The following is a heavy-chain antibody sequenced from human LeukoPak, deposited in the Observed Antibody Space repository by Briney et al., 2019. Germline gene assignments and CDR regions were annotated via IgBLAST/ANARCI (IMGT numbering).Heavy chain of an antibody. CDR2: ISSNGGST. Sequence: GGSLRLSCAASGFTFSSYAMHWVRQAPGKGLEYVSAISSNGGSTCCANSVKGRFTISRDNSKNTLYLQMNSLRAEDTAVYYCASSRIAGALDYWGQGTLVTVSS. CDR3: ASSRIAGALDY. D-gene: IGHD6-13*01. V-gene: IGHV3-64*01. J-gene: IGHJ4*02. CDR1: GFTFSSYA.